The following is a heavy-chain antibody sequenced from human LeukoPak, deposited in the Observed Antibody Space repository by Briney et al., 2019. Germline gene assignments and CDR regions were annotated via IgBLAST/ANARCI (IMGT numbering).Heavy chain of an antibody. CDR1: GYTFTSYG. V-gene: IGHV1-18*01. CDR3: ARGHNYYGMDV. Sequence: ASVKVSCKASGYTFTSYGISWVRQAPGQGLEWMGWISAYNGNTNYAQKLQGRITMTMSTSISTAYMELTSLTSEDTAVYYCARGHNYYGMDVWGQGTAVTVSS. CDR2: ISAYNGNT. J-gene: IGHJ6*02.